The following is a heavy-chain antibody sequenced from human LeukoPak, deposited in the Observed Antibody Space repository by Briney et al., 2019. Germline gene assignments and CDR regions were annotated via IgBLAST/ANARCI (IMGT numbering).Heavy chain of an antibody. V-gene: IGHV4-34*01. Sequence: PSETLSLTCAVYGGSFSGYYWSWIRQPPGKGLEWIGEINHSGSTNYNPSLKSRVTISVDTSKNQFSLKLSSVTAADTAVYYCARDRIRGPYYYYYMDVWGKGTTVTVSS. CDR2: INHSGST. CDR3: ARDRIRGPYYYYYMDV. CDR1: GGSFSGYY. J-gene: IGHJ6*03. D-gene: IGHD2-15*01.